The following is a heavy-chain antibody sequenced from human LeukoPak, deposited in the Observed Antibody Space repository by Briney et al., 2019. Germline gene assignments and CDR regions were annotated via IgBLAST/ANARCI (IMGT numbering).Heavy chain of an antibody. CDR2: IYYSGST. V-gene: IGHV4-39*01. CDR3: ARHDLGLDGKWD. Sequence: SETLSLTCTVSGGSISSSSYYWGWIRHPPGKGLEWIGSIYYSGSTYYNPSLKSRVTISVDTSKHQFSLRLSSVTAADTAIYYCARHDLGLDGKWDWGQGPLVTVSS. D-gene: IGHD3/OR15-3a*01. CDR1: GGSISSSSYY. J-gene: IGHJ4*02.